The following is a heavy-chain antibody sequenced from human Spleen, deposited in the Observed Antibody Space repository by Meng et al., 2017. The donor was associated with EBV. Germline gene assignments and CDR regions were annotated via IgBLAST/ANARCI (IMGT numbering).Heavy chain of an antibody. V-gene: IGHV4-30-4*01. CDR2: IYHNGDT. Sequence: LGPGFVMPSPLLCIVCSVSGCSISSGTFYWSWIRPPPGRGLEWIVYIYHNGDTYYSPSLQSRLTISVDTSKNQFSLKMSSVTDADTAVYFCASGSGGNFDFWGQGTLVTVSS. D-gene: IGHD3-16*01. J-gene: IGHJ4*02. CDR1: GCSISSGTFY. CDR3: ASGSGGNFDF.